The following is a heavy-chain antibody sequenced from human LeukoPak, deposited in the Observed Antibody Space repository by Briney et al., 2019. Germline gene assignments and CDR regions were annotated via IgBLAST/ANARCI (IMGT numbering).Heavy chain of an antibody. V-gene: IGHV1-69*01. Sequence: ASVKVSCKASGGTFSSYAISWVRQAPGQGLEWMGGIIPIFGTANYAQKFQGRVTITADESTSTAYMELSSLRSEDTAVYYCARGRNYLYAFDIWGQGTMVTVSS. D-gene: IGHD3-16*01. CDR3: ARGRNYLYAFDI. CDR2: IIPIFGTA. J-gene: IGHJ3*02. CDR1: GGTFSSYA.